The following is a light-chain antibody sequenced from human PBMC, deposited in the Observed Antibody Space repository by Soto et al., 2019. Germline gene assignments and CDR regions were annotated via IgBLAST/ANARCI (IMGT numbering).Light chain of an antibody. Sequence: EIVMTQSPATLSVSPGERATLSCRARQSVSSNLAWYQQKPGQAPRLLIYGASTRATGIPARFSGSGSGTEFTLTIRSLQSEDFAVYYCQQYNNWPVTFGGGTKVDIK. CDR2: GAS. CDR3: QQYNNWPVT. V-gene: IGKV3-15*01. J-gene: IGKJ4*01. CDR1: QSVSSN.